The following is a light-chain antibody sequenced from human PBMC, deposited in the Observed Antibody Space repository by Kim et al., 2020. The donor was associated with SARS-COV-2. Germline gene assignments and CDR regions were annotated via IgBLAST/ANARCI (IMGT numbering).Light chain of an antibody. V-gene: IGKV1-5*01. CDR1: QSISSW. CDR2: DAS. CDR3: QQYDSYSPWT. J-gene: IGKJ1*01. Sequence: DIQMTQSPSTLSASVGDRVTITCRASQSISSWLAWYQQKPGKAPKLLIYDASILKSGVPSRFSGSVSGTEFTLTISSLQPDDFATNYCQQYDSYSPWTFGRGTKVDIK.